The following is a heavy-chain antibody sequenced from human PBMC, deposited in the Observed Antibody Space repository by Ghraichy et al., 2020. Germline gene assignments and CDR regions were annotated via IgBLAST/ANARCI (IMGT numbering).Heavy chain of an antibody. CDR2: IYTSGST. D-gene: IGHD3-10*01. V-gene: IGHV4-4*07. CDR1: GGSISGYF. CDR3: AMGSGVNTAPNCFDP. Sequence: SETLSLTCTVSGGSISGYFWSWIRQPAGKGLEWVGRIYTSGSTNYNPSLKSRVTMSVDTSKNQFSLKLSSVTAADTAVYYCAMGSGVNTAPNCFDPWGQGTLVTVSS. J-gene: IGHJ5*02.